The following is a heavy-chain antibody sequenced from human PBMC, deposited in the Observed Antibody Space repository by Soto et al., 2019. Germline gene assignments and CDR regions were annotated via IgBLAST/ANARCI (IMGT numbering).Heavy chain of an antibody. D-gene: IGHD6-6*01. CDR3: ARHDGWGNIAARRFDY. V-gene: IGHV4-39*01. J-gene: IGHJ4*02. CDR2: IYYSGST. CDR1: GGSISSSSYY. Sequence: SETLSLTCTVSGGSISSSSYYWGWIRQPPGKGLEWIGSIYYSGSTYYNPSLKSRVTISVDTSKNQFSLKLSSVTAADTAVYYCARHDGWGNIAARRFDYWGQGTLVTVSS.